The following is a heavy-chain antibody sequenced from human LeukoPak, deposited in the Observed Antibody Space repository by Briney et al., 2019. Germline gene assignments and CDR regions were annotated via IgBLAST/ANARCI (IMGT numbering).Heavy chain of an antibody. J-gene: IGHJ3*02. D-gene: IGHD3-3*01. CDR2: IYYSGST. V-gene: IGHV4-59*01. CDR1: GGSISNYY. CDR3: ARGEILGI. Sequence: SETLSLTCTVSGGSISNYYWTWIRQPPGKGLEWIGYIYYSGSTSYNPSLKSRVTMSVDTSKNQFSLKLSSVTAADTALYYCARGEILGIWGQGTLVTVSS.